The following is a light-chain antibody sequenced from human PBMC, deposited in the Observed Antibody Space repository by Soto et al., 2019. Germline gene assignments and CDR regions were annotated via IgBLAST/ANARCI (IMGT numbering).Light chain of an antibody. J-gene: IGKJ5*01. CDR2: HAS. CDR3: QQGGNWPLT. V-gene: IGKV3-15*01. Sequence: ERVMTQSPVTLSVSPGQRATLSCRASETVGSDLAWYQQKPGQAPRLLIYHASTRATGVPARFSGSGYGTEFTLTVSSLQSEDFATYYCQQGGNWPLTFGQGTRLEI. CDR1: ETVGSD.